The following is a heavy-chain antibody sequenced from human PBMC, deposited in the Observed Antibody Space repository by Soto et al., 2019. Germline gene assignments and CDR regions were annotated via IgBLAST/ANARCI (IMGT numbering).Heavy chain of an antibody. CDR1: GYTFTGYY. J-gene: IGHJ6*02. Sequence: GASVKVSCKASGYTFTGYYMHWVRQAPGQGLEWMGWINPNSGGTNYAQKFQGWVTMTRDTSISTAYMELSRLRSDDTAVYYCARGMGFYSSSSDYYYGMDVWGQGTTVTVSS. CDR2: INPNSGGT. D-gene: IGHD6-6*01. CDR3: ARGMGFYSSSSDYYYGMDV. V-gene: IGHV1-2*04.